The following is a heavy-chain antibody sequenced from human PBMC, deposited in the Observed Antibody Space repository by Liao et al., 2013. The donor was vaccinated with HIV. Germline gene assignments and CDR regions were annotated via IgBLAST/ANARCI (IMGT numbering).Heavy chain of an antibody. CDR1: GGSITSGSYY. Sequence: QVQLQESGPGLVKPSQTLSLTCTVSGGSITSGSYYWSWIRQPAGKGLEWIGHIYSSGSTNYNPSLKSRVTMSVDTSKNQFSLKLSSVTAADTAVYYCARGTSRYCSSTSCREYFQHWGQGTLVTVSS. D-gene: IGHD2-2*01. J-gene: IGHJ1*01. V-gene: IGHV4-61*02. CDR3: ARGTSRYCSSTSCREYFQH. CDR2: IYSSGST.